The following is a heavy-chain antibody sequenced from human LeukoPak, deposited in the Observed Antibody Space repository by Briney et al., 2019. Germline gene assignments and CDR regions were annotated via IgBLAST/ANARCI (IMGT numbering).Heavy chain of an antibody. CDR2: IRAYNGNT. V-gene: IGHV1-18*01. J-gene: IGHJ6*02. Sequence: ASVKVSCKASGYTFTSYGISWVRQAPGQGLEWMGWIRAYNGNTNYAQKLQGRVTMTTDTSTSTAYMELRSLRSDDTAVYYCASVGATDRRYYYYGMDVWGQGTTVTVSS. CDR1: GYTFTSYG. D-gene: IGHD1-26*01. CDR3: ASVGATDRRYYYYGMDV.